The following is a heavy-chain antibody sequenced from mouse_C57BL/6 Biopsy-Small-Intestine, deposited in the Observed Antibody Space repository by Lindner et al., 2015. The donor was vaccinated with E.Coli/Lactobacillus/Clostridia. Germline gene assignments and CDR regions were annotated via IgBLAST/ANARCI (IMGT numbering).Heavy chain of an antibody. CDR2: IDPENGDT. Sequence: VQLQESGAELVRPGASVKLSCTASGLNIKDDYMHWVKQRPEQGLEWIGWIDPENGDTEYASKFQGRATITADTSSNTAYLQLSSLTSEDTAVYYCTTGDGLRGFAYWGQGALVTVSA. CDR3: TTGDGLRGFAY. D-gene: IGHD2-3*01. V-gene: IGHV14-4*01. J-gene: IGHJ3*01. CDR1: GLNIKDDY.